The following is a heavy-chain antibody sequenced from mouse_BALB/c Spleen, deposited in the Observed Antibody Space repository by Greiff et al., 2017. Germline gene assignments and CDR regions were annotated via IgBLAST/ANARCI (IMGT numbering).Heavy chain of an antibody. J-gene: IGHJ4*01. D-gene: IGHD1-2*01. V-gene: IGHV1-54*01. Sequence: VQLQQSGAELVRPGTSVKVSCKASGYAFTNYLIEWVKQRPGQGLEWIGVINPGSGGTNYNEKFKGKATLTADKSSSTAYMQLSSLTSDDSAVYFCARDYYGPWAMDYWGQGTSVTVSS. CDR2: INPGSGGT. CDR1: GYAFTNYL. CDR3: ARDYYGPWAMDY.